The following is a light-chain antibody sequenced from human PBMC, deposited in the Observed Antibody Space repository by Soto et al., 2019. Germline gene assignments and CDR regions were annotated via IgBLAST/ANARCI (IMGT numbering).Light chain of an antibody. CDR3: QQANSFPFT. CDR2: GAS. V-gene: IGKV3-20*01. CDR1: QSVRSNY. Sequence: EIVLTQSPGTLSFSPGERATLSCRSSQSVRSNYLAWYQQKPGQAPRLLIYGASSRATGIPERFSGSGSGTDFTLIISSLQPEDFATYYCQQANSFPFTFGGGTKVEIK. J-gene: IGKJ4*01.